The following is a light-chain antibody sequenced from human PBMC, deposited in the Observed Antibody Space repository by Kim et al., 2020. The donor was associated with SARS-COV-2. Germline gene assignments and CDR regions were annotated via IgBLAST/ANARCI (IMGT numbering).Light chain of an antibody. CDR1: TGAVTSGHY. Sequence: PGGTVTLTGDSSTGAVTSGHYSYWFQQKPGQAPRTLIYHTSNKLSWTPARFSGSLLGGKAALTLSGAQPEDEADYYCLLSYGDSRVFGGGTQLTVL. CDR2: HTS. J-gene: IGLJ2*01. V-gene: IGLV7-46*01. CDR3: LLSYGDSRV.